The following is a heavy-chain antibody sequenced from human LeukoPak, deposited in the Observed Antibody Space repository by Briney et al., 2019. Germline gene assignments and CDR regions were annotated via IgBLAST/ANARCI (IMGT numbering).Heavy chain of an antibody. CDR2: IYYSGST. Sequence: PSETLSLTCTVSGGSISSYYWSWIRQPPGKGLEWIGYIYYSGSTNYNPSLRSRVTISVDTSKNQFSLKLSSVTAADTAVYYCARGPVPRLGELSPLYYDTDVWGQGTTVTVSS. CDR3: ARGPVPRLGELSPLYYDTDV. CDR1: GGSISSYY. D-gene: IGHD3-16*02. V-gene: IGHV4-59*12. J-gene: IGHJ6*02.